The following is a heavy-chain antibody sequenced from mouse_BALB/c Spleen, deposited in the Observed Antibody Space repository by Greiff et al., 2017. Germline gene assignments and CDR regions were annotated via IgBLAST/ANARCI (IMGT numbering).Heavy chain of an antibody. CDR1: GYTFSSYW. V-gene: IGHV1-9*01. J-gene: IGHJ2*01. CDR2: ILPGSGST. CDR3: ARCRGPYGNPDY. D-gene: IGHD2-1*01. Sequence: QVQLQQSGAELMKPGASVKISCKATGYTFSSYWIEWVKQRPGHGLEWIGEILPGSGSTNYNEKFKGKATFTADTSSNTAYMQLSSLTSEDSAVYDCARCRGPYGNPDYWGEGTPLTVSS.